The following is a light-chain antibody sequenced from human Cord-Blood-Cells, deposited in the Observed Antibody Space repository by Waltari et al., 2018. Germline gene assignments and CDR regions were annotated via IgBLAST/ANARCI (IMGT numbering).Light chain of an antibody. CDR1: QSISSY. CDR3: QQSYSTPT. CDR2: AAS. V-gene: IGKV1-39*01. J-gene: IGKJ1*01. Sequence: DIQMTQPPSSLSASVGDRVPIPCRASQSISSYLNWYQQKPGKAPKLLIYAASSLQSGVPSRFSGSGSGTDFTLTISSLQPEDFATYYCQQSYSTPTFGQGTKVEIK.